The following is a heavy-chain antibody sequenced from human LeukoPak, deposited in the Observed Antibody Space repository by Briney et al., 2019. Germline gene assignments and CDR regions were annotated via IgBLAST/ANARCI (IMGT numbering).Heavy chain of an antibody. CDR3: ARDSRFGKLLIPYFDY. CDR1: GFTLSTYS. CDR2: ISSSSTTI. Sequence: GGSLRLSCAASGFTLSTYSMNWVRQAPGKGLEWVSYISSSSTTIYNADSVKGRFTISRDNAQNSLYLQMNSLRDEDTAVYYCARDSRFGKLLIPYFDYWGQGTLVTVSS. V-gene: IGHV3-48*02. J-gene: IGHJ4*02. D-gene: IGHD3-10*01.